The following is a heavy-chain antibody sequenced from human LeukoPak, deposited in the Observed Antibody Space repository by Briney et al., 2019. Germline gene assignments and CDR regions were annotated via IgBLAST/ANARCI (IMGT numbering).Heavy chain of an antibody. Sequence: ASVKVSCKASGYTFTSYDINWVRQAPGQGLEWMGWISAYNGNTNYAQKLQGRVTMTTDTSTSTAYMELRSLRSDDTAVYYCARENYGSGSYLPRKLDYWGQGTLVTVSS. CDR2: ISAYNGNT. V-gene: IGHV1-18*01. D-gene: IGHD3-10*01. CDR1: GYTFTSYD. CDR3: ARENYGSGSYLPRKLDY. J-gene: IGHJ4*02.